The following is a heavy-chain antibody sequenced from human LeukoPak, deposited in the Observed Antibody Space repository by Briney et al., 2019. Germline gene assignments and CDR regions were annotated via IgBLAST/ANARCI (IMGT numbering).Heavy chain of an antibody. CDR1: GFTFNTYR. J-gene: IGHJ4*02. V-gene: IGHV3-7*01. CDR2: IKHDGSEE. CDR3: ARDLYYYDSSGYYRGLDY. D-gene: IGHD3-22*01. Sequence: GGSLRLSCAASGFTFNTYRVSWVRQAPGKGLEWVANIKHDGSEENYVDSVKGRFTISRDNAKGSLSLQMNSLRGEDAAVYYCARDLYYYDSSGYYRGLDYWGQGTLVTVSS.